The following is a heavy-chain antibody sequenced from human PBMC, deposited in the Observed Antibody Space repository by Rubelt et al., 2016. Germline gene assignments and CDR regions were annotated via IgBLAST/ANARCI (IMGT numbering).Heavy chain of an antibody. D-gene: IGHD2-8*01. CDR3: ARELREVLLMVYAFEY. V-gene: IGHV3-21*06. CDR2: IGADGNNI. J-gene: IGHJ4*02. Sequence: GGSLRLSCAASGFPFSGSPMNWIRQAPGKGLEWVSVIGADGNNIHYADSVKGRFTISRDNAKNSLSLQMNSLTAEDTAVYYCARELREVLLMVYAFEYWGQGTLVTVSS. CDR1: GFPFSGSP.